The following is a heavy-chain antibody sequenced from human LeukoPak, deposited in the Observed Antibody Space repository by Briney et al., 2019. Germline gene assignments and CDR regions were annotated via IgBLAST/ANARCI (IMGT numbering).Heavy chain of an antibody. Sequence: SVTVSCKASGGTFSSYAISWVRQAPGQGLEWMGGIIPIFGTANYAQKFQGRVTITADESTSTAYMELSSLRSEDTAVYYCARGGLSVAVAGTSFDPWGQGTLVTVSS. D-gene: IGHD6-19*01. J-gene: IGHJ5*02. CDR3: ARGGLSVAVAGTSFDP. CDR2: IIPIFGTA. CDR1: GGTFSSYA. V-gene: IGHV1-69*13.